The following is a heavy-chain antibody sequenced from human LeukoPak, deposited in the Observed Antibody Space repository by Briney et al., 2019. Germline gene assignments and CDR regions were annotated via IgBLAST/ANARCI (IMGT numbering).Heavy chain of an antibody. CDR2: ISYHGSNE. D-gene: IGHD3-9*01. CDR3: ARVHDTTGYYHYFDS. CDR1: GFTFSTYP. V-gene: IGHV3-30*04. J-gene: IGHJ4*02. Sequence: GGSLRLFCEASGFTFSTYPMHWVRQAPDKGLEWVAMISYHGSNEYYADSVKGRFTISRDNSKNTLYLQMNNPRVEDTAIYYCARVHDTTGYYHYFDSWGQGTLVTVSS.